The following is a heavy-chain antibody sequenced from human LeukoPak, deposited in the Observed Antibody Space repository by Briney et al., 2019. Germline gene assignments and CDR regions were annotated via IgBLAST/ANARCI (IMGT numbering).Heavy chain of an antibody. CDR3: ARQNSWDYDSSLKN. CDR1: GGSISTYY. D-gene: IGHD3-22*01. Sequence: PSETLSLTCTVSGGSISTYYWSWIRQPAGKGLEWIGRIYTSGSTTYNPSLKSRVTMSVDTSKNQFCLKLSSVTAADTAVYYCARQNSWDYDSSLKNWGQGTLVTVSS. CDR2: IYTSGST. J-gene: IGHJ4*02. V-gene: IGHV4-4*07.